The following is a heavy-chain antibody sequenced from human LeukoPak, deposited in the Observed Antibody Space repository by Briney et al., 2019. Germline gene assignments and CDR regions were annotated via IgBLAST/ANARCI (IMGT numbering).Heavy chain of an antibody. CDR1: GFTFDDYA. Sequence: PGRSLRLSCAASGFTFDDYAMHWVRQAPGKGLEWVSGISWNSGSIGYADSVKGQFTISRDNAKNSLYLQMNSLRAEDTALYYCAKDIIEDYGSGSYSNYYFDYWGQGTLVTVSS. CDR2: ISWNSGSI. V-gene: IGHV3-9*01. CDR3: AKDIIEDYGSGSYSNYYFDY. J-gene: IGHJ4*02. D-gene: IGHD3-10*01.